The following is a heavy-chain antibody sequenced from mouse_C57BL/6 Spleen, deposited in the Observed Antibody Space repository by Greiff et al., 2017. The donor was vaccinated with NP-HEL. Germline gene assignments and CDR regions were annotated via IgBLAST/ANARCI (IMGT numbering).Heavy chain of an antibody. CDR3: AGGNYAMDY. Sequence: EVNVVESGGGLVQPGGSLSLSCAASGFTFTDYYMSWVRQPPGKALEWLGFIRNKANGYTTEYSASVKGRFTISRDNSQSILYLQMNALRAEDSATYYCAGGNYAMDYWGQGTSVTVSS. CDR1: GFTFTDYY. V-gene: IGHV7-3*01. CDR2: IRNKANGYTT. J-gene: IGHJ4*01.